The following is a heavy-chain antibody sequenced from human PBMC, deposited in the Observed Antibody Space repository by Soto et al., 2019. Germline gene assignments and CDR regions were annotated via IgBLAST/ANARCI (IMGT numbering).Heavy chain of an antibody. CDR3: AATRLGY. D-gene: IGHD5-12*01. CDR1: GFIFSNYW. V-gene: IGHV3-53*04. CDR2: IYSGGST. Sequence: PGGSLRLSCAASGFIFSNYWMSWVRQVPGKGLEWVSVIYSGGSTYYADSVKGRFTISRHNSKNTLYLQMNSLRAEDTAVYYCAATRLGYWGQGTLVTVSS. J-gene: IGHJ4*02.